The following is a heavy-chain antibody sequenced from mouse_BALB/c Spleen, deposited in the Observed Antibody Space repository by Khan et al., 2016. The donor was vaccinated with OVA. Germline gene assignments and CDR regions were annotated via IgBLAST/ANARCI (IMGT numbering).Heavy chain of an antibody. J-gene: IGHJ3*01. V-gene: IGHV2-9*02. CDR3: ARAFYYGAWFAF. D-gene: IGHD1-1*01. Sequence: QVQLKESGPGLVAPSQSLSITCTVSGFSLNSYGVHWVRQPPGEGLEWLGVIWAGGSTNHNSALLSRLSISKDNSKSQVFFKMNSLLTYVTAMYSCARAFYYGAWFAFWGQGTLVTVSA. CDR1: GFSLNSYG. CDR2: IWAGGST.